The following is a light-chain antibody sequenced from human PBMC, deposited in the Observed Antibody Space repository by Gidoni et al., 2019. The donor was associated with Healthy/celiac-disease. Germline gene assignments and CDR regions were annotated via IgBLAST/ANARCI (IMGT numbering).Light chain of an antibody. V-gene: IGKV3-20*01. J-gene: IGKJ2*01. CDR1: QSVSSSY. Sequence: EIVLTQSPGTLSLSPGARATLSCRARQSVSSSYLAWYQQKPGQAPRLLIYGASSMATGIPDRFSGSGSGTDFTLTISRLEPEDFAVYYCQQYGSSPRTFGQGTKLEIK. CDR2: GAS. CDR3: QQYGSSPRT.